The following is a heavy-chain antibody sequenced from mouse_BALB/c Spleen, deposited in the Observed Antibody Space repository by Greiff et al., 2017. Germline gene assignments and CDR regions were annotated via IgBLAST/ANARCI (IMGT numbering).Heavy chain of an antibody. J-gene: IGHJ3*01. CDR3: ARRDYYGSSYMFAY. V-gene: IGHV1-12*01. CDR2: IYPGNGDT. D-gene: IGHD1-1*01. CDR1: GYTFTSYN. Sequence: QVQLQQPGAELVKPGASVKMSCKASGYTFTSYNMHWVKQTPGQGLEWIGAIYPGNGDTSYNQKFKGKATLTADKSSSTAYMQLSSLTSEDSAVYYCARRDYYGSSYMFAYWGQGTLVTVSA.